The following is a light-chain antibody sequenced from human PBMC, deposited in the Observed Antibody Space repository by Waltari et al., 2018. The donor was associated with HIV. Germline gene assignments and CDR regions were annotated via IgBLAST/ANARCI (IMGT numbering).Light chain of an antibody. CDR1: RTDVGGYYY. V-gene: IGLV2-14*03. Sequence: QSALTQPASVSGSPGQSITISCPGYRTDVGGYYYFSWYQQHPGKAPRLVIYDVSTRPSGFSDRFSGSKAGDTASLTISGLQPEDEADYYCESYTSTSVWVFGGGTRLTVL. CDR2: DVS. J-gene: IGLJ3*02. CDR3: ESYTSTSVWV.